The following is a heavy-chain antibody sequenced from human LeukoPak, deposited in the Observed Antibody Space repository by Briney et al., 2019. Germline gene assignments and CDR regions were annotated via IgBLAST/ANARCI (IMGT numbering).Heavy chain of an antibody. CDR3: VTNYYDSSSYHPDFDY. V-gene: IGHV3-23*01. CDR1: GFAFSSYT. Sequence: GGSLRPSCAASGFAFSSYTMNLVRQGPVKGLGWVATISGSGRNTYYADSVKGRFAISRDNSKNTLYLQMTSLRAEDTAVYYCVTNYYDSSSYHPDFDYWGQGALVTVSS. CDR2: ISGSGRNT. D-gene: IGHD3-22*01. J-gene: IGHJ4*02.